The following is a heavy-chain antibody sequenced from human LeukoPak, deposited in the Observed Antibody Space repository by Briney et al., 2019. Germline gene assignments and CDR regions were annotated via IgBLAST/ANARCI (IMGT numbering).Heavy chain of an antibody. D-gene: IGHD3-3*01. CDR3: ARESSGFGVVTNWFDP. Sequence: PSETLSLTCTVSGGSISSYYWSWIRQPPGKGLEWIGYIYYSGSTNYNPSLKSRVTISVDTSKNQFSLKLSSVTAADTAVYYCARESSGFGVVTNWFDPWGQGTLVTVSS. J-gene: IGHJ5*02. CDR1: GGSISSYY. V-gene: IGHV4-59*01. CDR2: IYYSGST.